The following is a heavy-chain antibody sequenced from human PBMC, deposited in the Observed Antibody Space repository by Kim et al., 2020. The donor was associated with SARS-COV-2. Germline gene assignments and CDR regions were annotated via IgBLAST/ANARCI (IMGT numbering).Heavy chain of an antibody. J-gene: IGHJ4*02. V-gene: IGHV3-23*01. CDR3: VKGSAVSNNVFEY. D-gene: IGHD3-10*01. Sequence: GGSLRLSCAASGFTFSSYGMNWVRQAPGKGLEWVSRIRAGGDHIQYADSVKGRFTISRDNSNNTLYLQMNNLRAEDSAVFYCVKGSAVSNNVFEYWGQGTLVTVSS. CDR2: IRAGGDHI. CDR1: GFTFSSYG.